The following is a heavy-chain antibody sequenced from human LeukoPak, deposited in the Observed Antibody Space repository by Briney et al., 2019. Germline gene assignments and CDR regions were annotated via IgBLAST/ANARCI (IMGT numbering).Heavy chain of an antibody. CDR1: IFNFADYA. J-gene: IGHJ4*02. V-gene: IGHV3-49*04. D-gene: IGHD4/OR15-4a*01. CDR3: SRGMTESGAKYYSDH. CDR2: NRSRLYGGTA. Sequence: PGRSLSLSCGGSIFNFADYAMSWVRQAPGQGLEWVGLNRSRLYGGTAEYGASVKGRFTVSRDDSQGIAYLQMNSLKTGDTAVYYCSRGMTESGAKYYSDHWGQGTLVTVSS.